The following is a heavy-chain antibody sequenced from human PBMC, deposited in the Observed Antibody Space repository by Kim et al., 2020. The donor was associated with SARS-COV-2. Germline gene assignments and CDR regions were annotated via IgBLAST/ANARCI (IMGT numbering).Heavy chain of an antibody. Sequence: ASVKVSCKASGYTFTSYYMHWVRQAPGQGLEWMGIINPSGGSTSYAQKFQGRVTMTRDTSTSTVYMELSSLRSEDTAVYYCARDHHPFDRYCSSTSCYTGDWFDPWGQGTLVTVSS. CDR1: GYTFTSYY. J-gene: IGHJ5*02. V-gene: IGHV1-46*01. CDR3: ARDHHPFDRYCSSTSCYTGDWFDP. D-gene: IGHD2-2*02. CDR2: INPSGGST.